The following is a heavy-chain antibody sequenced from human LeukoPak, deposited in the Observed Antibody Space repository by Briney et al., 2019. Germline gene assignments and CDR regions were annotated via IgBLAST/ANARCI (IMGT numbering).Heavy chain of an antibody. CDR1: GGSISSYF. V-gene: IGHV4-34*01. Sequence: PSETLSLTCTVSGGSISSYFWSWIRQPPGKGLEWIGQINHSGSTNYNPSLKSRVTISVDTSKNHFSLKLSSVTAADTAVYYCAREVVYSYASRPYYFDYWGQGTLVTVSS. CDR2: INHSGST. J-gene: IGHJ4*02. CDR3: AREVVYSYASRPYYFDY. D-gene: IGHD5-18*01.